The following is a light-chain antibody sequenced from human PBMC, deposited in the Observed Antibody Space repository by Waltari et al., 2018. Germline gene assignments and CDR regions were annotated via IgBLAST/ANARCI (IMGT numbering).Light chain of an antibody. V-gene: IGKV4-1*01. CDR3: QQPSSPLIT. CDR1: QSVLHRTNYKNY. J-gene: IGKJ4*01. Sequence: DIVMTQSQDTLAVSLGERATINGKSSQSVLHRTNYKNYLAWYQQKPGQPPKLLIYWASPLPSFFPVRFSGSGSGTDFTLTITSLPSSSFSFSFSQQPSSPLITFGGGT. CDR2: WAS.